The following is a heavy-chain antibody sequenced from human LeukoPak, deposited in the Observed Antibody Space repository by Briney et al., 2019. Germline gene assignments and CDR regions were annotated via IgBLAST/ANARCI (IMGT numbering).Heavy chain of an antibody. CDR1: GFTFSTFW. CDR3: ARGYSSGWYRFDD. Sequence: PGGSLRLSCAASGFTFSTFWMHWVRQTPGKALVWVSRSSSDGSSTTYADYVKGRFTISRDNAKNTLYLQMNSLRVEDTAVYYCARGYSSGWYRFDDWGQGTLVTVSS. J-gene: IGHJ4*02. CDR2: SSSDGSST. D-gene: IGHD6-19*01. V-gene: IGHV3-74*01.